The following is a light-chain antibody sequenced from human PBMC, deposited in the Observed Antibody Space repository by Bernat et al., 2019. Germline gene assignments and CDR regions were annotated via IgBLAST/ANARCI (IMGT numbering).Light chain of an antibody. J-gene: IGKJ5*01. CDR3: QQLDKFPIT. V-gene: IGKV1-9*01. CDR2: GTS. CDR1: QVIGTY. Sequence: DIQLTQSPSFLSASVGDRVTITCRASQVIGTYLAWYHQKPGKAPHLLIYGTSTLQSGVPSRFSGSGSGTEFTLTIRSLQPEDSATYYCQQLDKFPITFGQGTRLEIK.